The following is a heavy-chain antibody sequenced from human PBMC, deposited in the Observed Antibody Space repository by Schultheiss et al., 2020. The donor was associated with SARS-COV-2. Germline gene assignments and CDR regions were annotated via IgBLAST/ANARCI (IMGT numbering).Heavy chain of an antibody. CDR1: GFTFSSYS. V-gene: IGHV3-21*04. CDR3: ARDSPELLSVDWFDP. D-gene: IGHD2-2*01. Sequence: GGSLRLSCAASGFTFSSYSMNWVRQAPGKGLEWVSSISSSSSYIYYADSVKGRFTISRDNAKNSLYLQMNSLRAEDTAVYYCARDSPELLSVDWFDPWGQGTLVTVSS. CDR2: ISSSSSYI. J-gene: IGHJ5*02.